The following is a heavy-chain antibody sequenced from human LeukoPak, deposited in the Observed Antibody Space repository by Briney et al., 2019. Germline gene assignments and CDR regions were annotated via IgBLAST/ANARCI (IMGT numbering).Heavy chain of an antibody. D-gene: IGHD6-19*01. V-gene: IGHV3-30*18. J-gene: IGHJ6*02. CDR1: GFTFSSYG. CDR3: AKAEEQWLVPAYYYYYGMDV. CDR2: ISYDGSNK. Sequence: GGSLRLSCAASGFTFSSYGMHWVRQAPGKGLEWVAVISYDGSNKYYADSVKGRFTISRDNSKKTLYLQMNSLRAEDTAVYYWAKAEEQWLVPAYYYYYGMDVWGQGTTVTVSS.